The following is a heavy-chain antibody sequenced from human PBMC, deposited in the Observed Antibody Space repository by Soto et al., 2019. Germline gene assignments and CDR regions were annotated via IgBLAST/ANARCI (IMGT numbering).Heavy chain of an antibody. J-gene: IGHJ4*02. CDR3: ARAGHYYDSSGYYSFDY. CDR2: IYYSGST. V-gene: IGHV4-31*03. D-gene: IGHD3-22*01. CDR1: GGSISSGGYY. Sequence: PSETLSRTGTVSGGSISSGGYYWSWIRQHPGKGLEWIGYIYYSGSTYSNPSLKSRVTISVDTSKNQFSLKLSSVTAADTAVYYCARAGHYYDSSGYYSFDYWGQGTLVTVSS.